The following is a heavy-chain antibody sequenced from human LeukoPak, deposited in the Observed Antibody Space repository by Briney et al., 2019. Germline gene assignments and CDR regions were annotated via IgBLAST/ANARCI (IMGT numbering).Heavy chain of an antibody. Sequence: GESLKISCKGSGYTFTSYWIGWVRQMPGKGLEWMGIIYPGDSDTRYSPSFQGQVTISADESISTAYLQWSSLKASDTAMYYCARSQYCSSTSCYSDGYFDYWGQGTLVTVSS. J-gene: IGHJ4*02. CDR2: IYPGDSDT. CDR1: GYTFTSYW. V-gene: IGHV5-51*01. CDR3: ARSQYCSSTSCYSDGYFDY. D-gene: IGHD2-2*02.